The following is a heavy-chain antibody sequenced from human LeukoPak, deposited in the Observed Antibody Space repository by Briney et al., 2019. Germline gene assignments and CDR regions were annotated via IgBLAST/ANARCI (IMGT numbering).Heavy chain of an antibody. CDR1: GFTFSNAW. V-gene: IGHV3-15*01. D-gene: IGHD1-7*01. CDR3: TTDSARGTFPSTDY. CDR2: IKSKTDGGTT. J-gene: IGHJ4*02. Sequence: GGSLRLSCAASGFTFSNAWMSWVRQAPGKGLEWVGRIKSKTDGGTTDYAAPVKGRFTISRDDSKNTLYLQMNSLKTEDTAVYYCTTDSARGTFPSTDYWGQGTLVTVSS.